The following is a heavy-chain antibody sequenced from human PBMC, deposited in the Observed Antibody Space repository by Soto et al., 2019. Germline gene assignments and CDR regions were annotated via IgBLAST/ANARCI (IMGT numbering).Heavy chain of an antibody. Sequence: SGPTLVNPTQTLTLTCIFSGFSLRTSGVGVAWIRQPPGKALEWLALIYWDDDKRYSPSLKDRLAISKDTSNNQVVLTITNIGPGDSATYFCAHAGDYDLLTFDHWGPGTLVTVSS. D-gene: IGHD3-22*01. CDR2: IYWDDDK. V-gene: IGHV2-5*02. J-gene: IGHJ4*02. CDR1: GFSLRTSGVG. CDR3: AHAGDYDLLTFDH.